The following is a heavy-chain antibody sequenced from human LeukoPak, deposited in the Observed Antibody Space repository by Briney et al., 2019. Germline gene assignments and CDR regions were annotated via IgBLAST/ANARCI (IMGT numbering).Heavy chain of an antibody. J-gene: IGHJ4*02. CDR1: GFTFSSYS. CDR2: ISSSSSYI. D-gene: IGHD3-22*01. V-gene: IGHV3-21*01. CDR3: ARELGAITMTVYYFDY. Sequence: PGGSLRLSCAASGFTFSSYSMNWVRQAPGKGLEWVSSISSSSSYIYYADSVKGRFTISRDNAKNSLYLQMNSLRAEDTAVYYCARELGAITMTVYYFDYWGQGTLVTVSS.